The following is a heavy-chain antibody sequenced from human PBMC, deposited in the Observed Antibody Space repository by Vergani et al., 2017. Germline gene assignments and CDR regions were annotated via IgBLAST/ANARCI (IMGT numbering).Heavy chain of an antibody. J-gene: IGHJ5*02. Sequence: QLQLQESGPGLLKPSATLSLTCSVSGASIRSSNYYCGWIRQPPGKGLEWIASIYYSGSTYYNPTLKSRVTISVDTSKNQFSMKLSSVTAADTAVYFCARHSTVEWLVKLGWIDPWGQGILVTVSS. V-gene: IGHV4-39*01. CDR2: IYYSGST. CDR1: GASIRSSNYY. CDR3: ARHSTVEWLVKLGWIDP. D-gene: IGHD6-19*01.